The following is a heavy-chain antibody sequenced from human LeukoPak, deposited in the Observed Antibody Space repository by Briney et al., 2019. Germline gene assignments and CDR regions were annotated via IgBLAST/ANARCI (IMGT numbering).Heavy chain of an antibody. V-gene: IGHV3-48*03. J-gene: IGHJ4*02. CDR3: AREDSSGLDY. CDR1: GFTFSIYE. Sequence: GGSLRLSCAASGFTFSIYEMNWVRQAPGKGLEWVSSSSGSTIYYADSVKGRFTISRDNAKNSLYLQMNSLRAEDTAIYYYAREDSSGLDYWGQGTLVTVSS. CDR2: SSSGSTI. D-gene: IGHD6-19*01.